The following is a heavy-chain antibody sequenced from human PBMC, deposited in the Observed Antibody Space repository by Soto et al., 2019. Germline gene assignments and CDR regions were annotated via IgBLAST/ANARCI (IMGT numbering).Heavy chain of an antibody. D-gene: IGHD6-13*01. CDR1: GYTFTSYD. CDR2: MNPNSGNT. V-gene: IGHV1-8*01. Sequence: ASVKVSCKASGYTFTSYDINWVRQATGQGLEWMGWMNPNSGNTGYAQKFQGRVTMTRNTSISTAYMELSSLRSEDTAVYYCARGRSSSWSRIDNWFDPWGQGTLVTVSS. J-gene: IGHJ5*02. CDR3: ARGRSSSWSRIDNWFDP.